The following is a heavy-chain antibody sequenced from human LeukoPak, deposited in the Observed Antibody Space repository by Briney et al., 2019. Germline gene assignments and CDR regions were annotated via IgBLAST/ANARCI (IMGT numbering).Heavy chain of an antibody. CDR1: GGSISSGGYS. J-gene: IGHJ4*02. V-gene: IGHV4-30-4*07. D-gene: IGHD2-21*02. Sequence: SQTLSLTCAVSGGSISSGGYSWSWIRQPPGKGLEWIGYIDYSGSTNYNPSLKSRVTISVDTSKNQFSLKLSSVTAADTAVYYCAAVTAYRKNPDYWGQGTLVTVSS. CDR2: IDYSGST. CDR3: AAVTAYRKNPDY.